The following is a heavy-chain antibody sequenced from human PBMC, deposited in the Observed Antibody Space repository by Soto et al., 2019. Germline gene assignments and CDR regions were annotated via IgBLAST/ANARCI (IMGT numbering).Heavy chain of an antibody. J-gene: IGHJ4*02. CDR1: GFTFSSYA. Sequence: EVQLLESGGGRIQPGGSLRLSCAASGFTFSSYAMNWVRQVPGKGLQWVSGLSGSGSSTYYSDSVRGRFTISRDNSRNTLYLQMSSLRVEDTALYYCAKGDRNQPAVVDYWGQGTLVTVSS. D-gene: IGHD2-2*01. V-gene: IGHV3-23*01. CDR3: AKGDRNQPAVVDY. CDR2: LSGSGSST.